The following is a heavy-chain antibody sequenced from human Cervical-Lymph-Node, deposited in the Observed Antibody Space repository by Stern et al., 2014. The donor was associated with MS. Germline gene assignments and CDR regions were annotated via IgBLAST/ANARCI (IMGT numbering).Heavy chain of an antibody. CDR3: ARAYYYGSGTYQYYYYQMDV. D-gene: IGHD3-10*01. V-gene: IGHV1-69*01. CDR2: IIPIFGIA. Sequence: QVQLVQSGAEVKKPGSSVKVSCKASGDTFSSYAITWVRQAPGQGPEWMAGIIPIFGIANYAQKVQGRVTITADESSSTVYMELRSLRSEDSAVYYCARAYYYGSGTYQYYYYQMDVWGQGTAVTVSS. CDR1: GDTFSSYA. J-gene: IGHJ6*02.